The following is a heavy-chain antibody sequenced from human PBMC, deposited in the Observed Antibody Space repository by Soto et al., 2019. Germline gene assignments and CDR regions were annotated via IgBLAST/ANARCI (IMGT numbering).Heavy chain of an antibody. J-gene: IGHJ5*02. V-gene: IGHV3-74*01. CDR1: GFTFSNYW. CDR2: ISSDGSST. Sequence: GGSLRLSCAASGFTFSNYWMHWVRQVSGKGLEWVTYISSDGSSTRYADSVKGRFTISRDNAKNTLFLQADSLRAEDTAVYYCTRGRYCTDASCYNSRFDPWGQGTLVTVS. CDR3: TRGRYCTDASCYNSRFDP. D-gene: IGHD2-15*01.